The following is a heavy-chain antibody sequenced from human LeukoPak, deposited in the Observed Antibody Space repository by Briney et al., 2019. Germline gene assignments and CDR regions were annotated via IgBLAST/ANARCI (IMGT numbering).Heavy chain of an antibody. D-gene: IGHD2-15*01. CDR1: GGSISSSSYY. CDR3: ARGPTPHYSYYYVDV. CDR2: IYHSGST. J-gene: IGHJ6*03. Sequence: SETLSLTCTVSGGSISSSSYYWGWIRQPPGKGLEWIGSIYHSGSTYYKPSLKSRVTISVDTSKNQFSLKLSSVTAADTAVYYCARGPTPHYSYYYVDVWGKGTTVTISS. V-gene: IGHV4-39*07.